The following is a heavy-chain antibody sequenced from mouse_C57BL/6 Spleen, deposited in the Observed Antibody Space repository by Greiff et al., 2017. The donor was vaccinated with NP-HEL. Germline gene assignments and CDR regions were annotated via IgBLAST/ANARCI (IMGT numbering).Heavy chain of an antibody. CDR2: INPSSGYT. D-gene: IGHD1-1*01. J-gene: IGHJ4*01. Sequence: VQLQQSGAELAKPGASVKLSCKASGYTFTSYWMHWVKQRPGQGLEWIGYINPSSGYTKYNQKFKDKATLTADKSSSTAYMQLSSLTYEDSAVYYCARFEYGSIDAMDYWGQGTSVTVSS. CDR1: GYTFTSYW. V-gene: IGHV1-7*01. CDR3: ARFEYGSIDAMDY.